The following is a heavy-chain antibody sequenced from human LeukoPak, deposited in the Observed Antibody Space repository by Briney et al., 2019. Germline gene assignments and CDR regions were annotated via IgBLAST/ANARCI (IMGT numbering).Heavy chain of an antibody. D-gene: IGHD1-26*01. CDR2: IRYDGSNK. CDR3: AKDKDLRWEPFQH. J-gene: IGHJ1*01. Sequence: GGSLRLSCAASGFTFSSYGMHWVRQAPGKGLEWVAFIRYDGSNKYYADSVKGRFTISRGNSKNTLYLQMNSLRAEDTAVYYCAKDKDLRWEPFQHWGQGTLVTVSS. CDR1: GFTFSSYG. V-gene: IGHV3-30*02.